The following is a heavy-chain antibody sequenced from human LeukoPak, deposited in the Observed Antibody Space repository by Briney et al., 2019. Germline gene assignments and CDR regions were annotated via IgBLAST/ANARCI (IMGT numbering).Heavy chain of an antibody. D-gene: IGHD5-18*01. CDR2: IYYSGGT. CDR1: GDSISSGGYY. Sequence: PSETLSLTCTVSGDSISSGGYYWSWIRQHPGKGLEWIGYIYYSGGTYYNPSLKSRVTISVDTSKDQISLKLSSVTAADTAVYYCARGGSYGYPNDCWGQGTPVTVSS. CDR3: ARGGSYGYPNDC. V-gene: IGHV4-31*03. J-gene: IGHJ4*02.